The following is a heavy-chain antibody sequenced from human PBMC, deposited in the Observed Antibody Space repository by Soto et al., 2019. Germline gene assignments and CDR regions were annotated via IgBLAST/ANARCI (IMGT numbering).Heavy chain of an antibody. V-gene: IGHV1-18*04. Sequence: VKVSCKASGYTFTSYGISWVRQAPGQGLEWMGWISAYNGNTNYAQKLQGRVTMTTDTSTSTAYMELRSLRSDDTAVYYCARAPRVVVVPAAKNWLDPWGQGTLVTVYS. CDR3: ARAPRVVVVPAAKNWLDP. D-gene: IGHD2-2*01. CDR2: ISAYNGNT. J-gene: IGHJ5*02. CDR1: GYTFTSYG.